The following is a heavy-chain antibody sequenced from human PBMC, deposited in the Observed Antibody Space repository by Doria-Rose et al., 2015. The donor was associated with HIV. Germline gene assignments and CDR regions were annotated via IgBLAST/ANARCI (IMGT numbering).Heavy chain of an antibody. Sequence: QVQLQESGPGLVKPSQTLSLTCTVSGGSISSGDYYWNWIRQPPGKGLEWIGYIYYSESTYYNPSLKSRVTISVDTSKNQFSLKLNSVTAADTAVYYCARDVIKRGYTGYYYGMDVWGQGTTVTVSS. CDR3: ARDVIKRGYTGYYYGMDV. D-gene: IGHD5-12*01. J-gene: IGHJ6*02. CDR1: GGSISSGDYY. V-gene: IGHV4-30-4*01. CDR2: IYYSEST.